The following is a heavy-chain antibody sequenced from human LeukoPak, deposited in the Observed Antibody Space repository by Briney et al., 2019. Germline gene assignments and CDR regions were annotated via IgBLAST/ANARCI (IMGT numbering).Heavy chain of an antibody. V-gene: IGHV1-18*01. J-gene: IGHJ3*02. Sequence: GASVKVSCKASGYTFTIYGISWVRQAPGQGLEWMGWISAYNGNTNYAQKLQGRVTMTTDTSTSTAYMELRSLRSDDTAVYYCAKTSYCGGDCYSLDAFGIWGQGTMVTVSS. CDR2: ISAYNGNT. CDR1: GYTFTIYG. CDR3: AKTSYCGGDCYSLDAFGI. D-gene: IGHD2-21*02.